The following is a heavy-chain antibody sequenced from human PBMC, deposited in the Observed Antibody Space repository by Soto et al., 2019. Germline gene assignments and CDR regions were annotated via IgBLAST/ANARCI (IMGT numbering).Heavy chain of an antibody. CDR3: AKGRSYYYYYGVDV. CDR2: ISFVGGSS. J-gene: IGHJ6*02. V-gene: IGHV3-30*18. Sequence: GGSLRLSCAASGFTFNNYGMHWVRQAPGEGLEWVVVISFVGGSSYYSDSVKGRFTISRDNSKSTLYLHMNSLRAEDTALYYCAKGRSYYYYYGVDVWGQGTTVTVS. CDR1: GFTFNNYG.